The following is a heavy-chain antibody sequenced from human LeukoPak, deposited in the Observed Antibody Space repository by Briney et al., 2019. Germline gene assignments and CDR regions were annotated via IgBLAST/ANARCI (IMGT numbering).Heavy chain of an antibody. D-gene: IGHD1-26*01. J-gene: IGHJ4*02. V-gene: IGHV3-74*01. CDR2: INHDRSST. CDR1: VFTFSSCW. CDR3: ARVSRRELGSFDY. Sequence: GGSLRLSCAASVFTFSSCWMHWVRQAPGKGLVWVSRINHDRSSTSYADSVKRRLTISRDNAKNPLYLQMSSLRAEDTAVYYCARVSRRELGSFDYWGQGTLVTVSS.